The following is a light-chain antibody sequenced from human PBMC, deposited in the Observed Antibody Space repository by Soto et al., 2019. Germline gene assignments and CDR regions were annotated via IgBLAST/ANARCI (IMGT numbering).Light chain of an antibody. CDR1: QSIGND. CDR3: QQANSFQLT. Sequence: DIQMTHSPASLAASVGDRVTINCLSLQSIGNDISWYQQTPGKAPNLLIYAASSLHSGVPSRFSGSGSGTDFTLTISSLQPEDFATYYCQQANSFQLTFGRGTKVDIK. V-gene: IGKV1-39*01. CDR2: AAS. J-gene: IGKJ4*01.